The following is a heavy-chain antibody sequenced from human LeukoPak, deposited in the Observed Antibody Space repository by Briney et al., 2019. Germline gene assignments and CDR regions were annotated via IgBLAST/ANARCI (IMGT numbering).Heavy chain of an antibody. CDR3: ARRVATSGNFFDY. V-gene: IGHV4-39*01. CDR2: IYYSGSV. CDR1: GGAINSRNQY. D-gene: IGHD3-3*01. J-gene: IGHJ4*02. Sequence: SETLSLTCTVVGGAINSRNQYWGWIRQSPGEGLEWIGSIYYSGSVNDNPSLQSRVTISVDTSRNQFSLKLTSMTVADTAVYYCARRVATSGNFFDYWGPGTLVTVS.